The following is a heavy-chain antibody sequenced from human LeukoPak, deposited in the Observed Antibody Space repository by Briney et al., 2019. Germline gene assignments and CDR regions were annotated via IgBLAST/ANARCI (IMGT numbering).Heavy chain of an antibody. CDR1: GFTFDDYG. CDR2: INWNGGST. Sequence: GESLRLSCAASGFTFDDYGMSWVRQAPGKGLEWGSGINWNGGSTGYADAVKGRFTISGDNAKNCLYLEMKSLRAEDTALYYCASHSSSWYGWFDPWGQGTLVTVSS. J-gene: IGHJ5*02. CDR3: ASHSSSWYGWFDP. D-gene: IGHD6-13*01. V-gene: IGHV3-20*04.